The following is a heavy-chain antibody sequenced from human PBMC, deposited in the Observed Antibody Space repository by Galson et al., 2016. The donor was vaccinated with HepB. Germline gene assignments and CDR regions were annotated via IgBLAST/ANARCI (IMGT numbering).Heavy chain of an antibody. V-gene: IGHV3-30*18. D-gene: IGHD3-10*01. J-gene: IGHJ4*02. CDR3: AKHTYYYGSGSYSGFDY. CDR2: TSYDGNKK. Sequence: SLRLSCAASGFGFNSYAMHWVRQAPGKGLEWVAVTSYDGNKKYYADSVKGRFSISRDNSKNTLFLQMSSLRPEDTAVYYCAKHTYYYGSGSYSGFDYWGQGTLITVSS. CDR1: GFGFNSYA.